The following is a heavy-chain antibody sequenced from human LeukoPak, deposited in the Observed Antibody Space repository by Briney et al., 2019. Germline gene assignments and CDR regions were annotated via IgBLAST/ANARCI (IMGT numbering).Heavy chain of an antibody. CDR1: GGSISSGDYY. Sequence: SETLSLTCTVSGGSISSGDYYWSWIRQPPGKGLEWIGYIYYSGSTNYNPSLKSRVTISVDTSKNQFSLKLSSVTAADTAVYYCARAYSGSGAFDIWGQGTMVTVSS. V-gene: IGHV4-61*08. D-gene: IGHD1-26*01. J-gene: IGHJ3*02. CDR2: IYYSGST. CDR3: ARAYSGSGAFDI.